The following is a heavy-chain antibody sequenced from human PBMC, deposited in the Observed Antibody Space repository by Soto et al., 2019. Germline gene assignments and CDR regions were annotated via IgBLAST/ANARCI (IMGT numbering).Heavy chain of an antibody. D-gene: IGHD3-9*01. V-gene: IGHV4-59*01. CDR1: GGSISSYY. CDR2: IYYSGST. Sequence: SETLSLTCTVSGGSISSYYWSWIRQPPGKGLEWIGYIYYSGSTNYNPSLKSRVTISVDTSKNQFSLKLSSVTAADTAVYYCARDQPRYDILTGYYPIYYYYGMDVWGQGTTVTVSS. J-gene: IGHJ6*02. CDR3: ARDQPRYDILTGYYPIYYYYGMDV.